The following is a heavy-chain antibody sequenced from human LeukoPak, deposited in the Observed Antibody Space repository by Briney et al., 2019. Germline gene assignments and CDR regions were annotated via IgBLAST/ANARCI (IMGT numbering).Heavy chain of an antibody. CDR2: IYYSGST. CDR1: GFSVSNTY. Sequence: GSLRLSCAASGFSVSNTYMSWVRQAPGKGLEWIGYIYYSGSTNYNRSLKSRVTISVDTSKNQFSLKLSSVTAADTAVYYCARSEGGYAAFDIWGQGTMVTVSS. J-gene: IGHJ3*02. D-gene: IGHD3-22*01. CDR3: ARSEGGYAAFDI. V-gene: IGHV4-59*02.